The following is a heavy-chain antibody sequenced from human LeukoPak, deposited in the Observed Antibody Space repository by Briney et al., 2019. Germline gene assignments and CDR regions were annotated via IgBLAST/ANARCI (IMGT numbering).Heavy chain of an antibody. J-gene: IGHJ2*01. CDR1: GGSISSFY. D-gene: IGHD1-26*01. Sequence: SETLSLTCTVSGGSISSFYWSWIRQPPGKGLEWIGLIYYSGSTKYNPSFQSRLTVSVDTSKNQISLNLSSVTAADTAVYFCARYASFPRHLDLWGRGTLVTVSS. CDR2: IYYSGST. V-gene: IGHV4-59*01. CDR3: ARYASFPRHLDL.